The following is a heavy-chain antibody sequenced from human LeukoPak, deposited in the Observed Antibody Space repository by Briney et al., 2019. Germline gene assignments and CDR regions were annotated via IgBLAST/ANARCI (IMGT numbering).Heavy chain of an antibody. CDR1: GFTFSTYT. D-gene: IGHD3-22*01. J-gene: IGHJ4*02. Sequence: GGSLRLSCAASGFTFSTYTMNWVRQAPGKGLERVSSIPASGTYSHHADSVKGRFTISRDNAKNSLYLDMDNLRAEDTAAYYCVRGDSGDYWGQGTLVTVSS. CDR3: VRGDSGDY. CDR2: IPASGTYS. V-gene: IGHV3-21*01.